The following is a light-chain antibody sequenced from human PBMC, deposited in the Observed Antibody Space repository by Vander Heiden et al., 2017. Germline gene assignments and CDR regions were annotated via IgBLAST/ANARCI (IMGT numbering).Light chain of an antibody. CDR3: QQRSKWPLT. CDR2: DAS. CDR1: QSISSS. Sequence: EIVLTQSPATLSLSPGERATLSCRASQSISSSLAWYQQKPGQAPRLLIYDASNRATGIPARFSGSGSGTDFTLSICSLEPEDFAVYYCQQRSKWPLTFGGGTQVEIK. J-gene: IGKJ4*01. V-gene: IGKV3-11*01.